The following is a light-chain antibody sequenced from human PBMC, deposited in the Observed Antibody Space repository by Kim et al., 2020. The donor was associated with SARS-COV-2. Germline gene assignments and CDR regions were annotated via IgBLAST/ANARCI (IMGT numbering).Light chain of an antibody. CDR1: SSNIGATYD. CDR2: GNS. CDR3: QSYDSSLSGYV. V-gene: IGLV1-40*01. J-gene: IGLJ1*01. Sequence: RVTIFCTGRSSNIGATYDVHWYQQHPGTAPKLLISGNSNRPSGVSDRFSGSKSGTSASLAITGLQDEDEADYYCQSYDSSLSGYVFGTGTKVTVL.